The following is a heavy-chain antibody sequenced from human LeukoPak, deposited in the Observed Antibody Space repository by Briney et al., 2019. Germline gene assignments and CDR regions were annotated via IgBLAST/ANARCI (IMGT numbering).Heavy chain of an antibody. J-gene: IGHJ3*02. V-gene: IGHV3-30-3*01. CDR1: GFTFLNYA. D-gene: IGHD6-19*01. CDR2: MSYDGNNN. CDR3: AKDRLHGPQWGNDASDI. Sequence: PGGSLRLSCVTSGFTFLNYAVHWVRQAPCKGLEWVAVMSYDGNNNYYADSVKGRFTLSRDSSKNTLYLQMNSLRAEDTAVYYCAKDRLHGPQWGNDASDIWGQGTMVTVSS.